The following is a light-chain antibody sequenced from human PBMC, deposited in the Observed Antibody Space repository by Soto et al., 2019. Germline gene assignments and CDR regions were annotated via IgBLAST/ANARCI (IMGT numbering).Light chain of an antibody. J-gene: IGLJ2*01. Sequence: QSVPTQPPSVSRAPGQRVTISCTGSSSNIGAGYDVHWYQQLPGTAPKLLIYGNSNRPSGVPDRFSGSKSGTSASLAITGLQAEDEANYYCQSYDSSLSGSVFGGGTKLTLL. V-gene: IGLV1-40*01. CDR2: GNS. CDR3: QSYDSSLSGSV. CDR1: SSNIGAGYD.